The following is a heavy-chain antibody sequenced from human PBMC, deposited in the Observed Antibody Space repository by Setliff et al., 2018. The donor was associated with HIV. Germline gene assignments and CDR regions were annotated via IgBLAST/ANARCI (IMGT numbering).Heavy chain of an antibody. CDR2: INTGNGNT. CDR1: GYTFISYD. J-gene: IGHJ4*02. CDR3: ARDSYYGWGIYNYFDF. Sequence: GASVKVSCKASGYTFISYDMHWVRQAPGQRLEWMGWINTGNGNTEYSQKFQGRVTITRDTSASTAYMELSSLTSEDTAIYYCARDSYYGWGIYNYFDFWGQGTLVTVSS. D-gene: IGHD3-10*01. V-gene: IGHV1-3*04.